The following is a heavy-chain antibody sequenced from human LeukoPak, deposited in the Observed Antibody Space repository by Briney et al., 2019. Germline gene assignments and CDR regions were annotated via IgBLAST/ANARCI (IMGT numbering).Heavy chain of an antibody. CDR2: ISGFRGNT. D-gene: IGHD3-22*01. CDR1: GYTFSSYG. J-gene: IGHJ3*02. Sequence: ASVKVSCKASGYTFSSYGISWVRQAPGQGLEWMGWISGFRGNTNYAQNLRGRVTMTTDTSTTTAYMELRGLNSDDTAVYYCARDFLSYDGTENHYEDTFDIWGQGTMVTVSS. CDR3: ARDFLSYDGTENHYEDTFDI. V-gene: IGHV1-18*01.